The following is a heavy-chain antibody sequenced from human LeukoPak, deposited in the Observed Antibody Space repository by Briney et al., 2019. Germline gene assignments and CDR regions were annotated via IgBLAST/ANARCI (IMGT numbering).Heavy chain of an antibody. J-gene: IGHJ4*02. CDR1: GFTFRDAW. CDR2: IKSKTDGGTT. Sequence: PGGSLRLSCAASGFTFRDAWMSWVRQAPGKGLEWVGRIKSKTDGGTTDYAAPVKGRFTISRDDSKNTLYLHMHSLKTEDTAVYYCTTERVGATWKYYFDYWGQGTLVTVSS. D-gene: IGHD1-26*01. CDR3: TTERVGATWKYYFDY. V-gene: IGHV3-15*01.